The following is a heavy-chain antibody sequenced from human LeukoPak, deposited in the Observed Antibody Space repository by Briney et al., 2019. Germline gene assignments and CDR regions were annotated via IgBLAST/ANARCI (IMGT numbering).Heavy chain of an antibody. CDR3: ARGPRVVPAAPFDY. Sequence: PSQTLSLTCAVSGGSISSGGYSWSWVRQPPGKGLEWIGYIYHSGSTYYNPSLKSRVTISVDRSENQFSLKLSSVTAADTAVYYCARGPRVVPAAPFDYWGQGTLVTVSS. CDR1: GGSISSGGYS. J-gene: IGHJ4*02. CDR2: IYHSGST. D-gene: IGHD2-2*01. V-gene: IGHV4-30-2*01.